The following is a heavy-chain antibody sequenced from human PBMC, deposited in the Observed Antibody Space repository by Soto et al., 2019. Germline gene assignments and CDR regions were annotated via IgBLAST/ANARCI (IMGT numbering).Heavy chain of an antibody. CDR1: GFTFSSYW. CDR2: INSDGSRT. V-gene: IGHV3-74*01. J-gene: IGHJ5*02. CDR3: ARVLTGSWNWFDP. D-gene: IGHD6-13*01. Sequence: EVQLVESGGGLVQPGESLRLSCAASGFTFSSYWMHWVRQAPGKGLVWVSRINSDGSRTNYAESVKGRFTVSRDNAKNTQYLQMNILRAEDTAVYYCARVLTGSWNWFDPWGQGTLVTVSS.